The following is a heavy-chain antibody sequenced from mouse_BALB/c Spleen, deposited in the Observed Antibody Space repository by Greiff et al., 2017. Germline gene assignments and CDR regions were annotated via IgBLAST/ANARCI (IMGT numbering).Heavy chain of an antibody. CDR2: IRLKSNNYAT. CDR3: TRGALDY. V-gene: IGHV6-6*02. J-gene: IGHJ4*01. CDR1: GFTFSNYW. Sequence: EVKLEESGGGLVQPGGSMKLSCVASGFTFSNYWMNWVRQSPEKGLEWVAEIRLKSNNYATHYAESVKGGFTISRDDSKSSVYLQMNNLRAEDTGIYYCTRGALDYWGQGTSVTVSS.